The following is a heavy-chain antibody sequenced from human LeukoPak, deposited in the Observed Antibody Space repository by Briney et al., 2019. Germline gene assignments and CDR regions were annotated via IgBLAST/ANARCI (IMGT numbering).Heavy chain of an antibody. V-gene: IGHV1-2*02. CDR3: ARGEVVVVPAAMQNY. CDR2: INPNSGGT. J-gene: IGHJ4*02. CDR1: GYTFTGYY. D-gene: IGHD2-2*01. Sequence: GASVKVSCKASGYTFTGYYMHWVRQAPGQGLEWMGWINPNSGGTNYAQKLQGRVTMTRDTSISTAYMELSRLRSDDTAVYYCARGEVVVVPAAMQNYWGQGTLVTVSS.